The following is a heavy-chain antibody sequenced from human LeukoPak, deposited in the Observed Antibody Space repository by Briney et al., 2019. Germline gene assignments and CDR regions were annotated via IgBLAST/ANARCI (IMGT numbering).Heavy chain of an antibody. Sequence: GGSLRLSCAASGFSFISYGMHWVRQAPGKGLEWVGVISDDGRNKKYADSVKGRFTISRDNSKDPLYLQMNSLRDEDTAVYYCAKRPSDYGDYVTYFDYWGQGTLVTVSS. J-gene: IGHJ4*02. V-gene: IGHV3-30*18. CDR2: ISDDGRNK. D-gene: IGHD4-17*01. CDR1: GFSFISYG. CDR3: AKRPSDYGDYVTYFDY.